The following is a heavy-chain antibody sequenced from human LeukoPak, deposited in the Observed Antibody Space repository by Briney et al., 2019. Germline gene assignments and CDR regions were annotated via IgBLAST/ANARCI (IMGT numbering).Heavy chain of an antibody. V-gene: IGHV4-30-2*01. CDR1: GSAVSSDDHF. CDR3: ARAPYDILTGYFLFDS. D-gene: IGHD3-9*01. J-gene: IGHJ4*02. Sequence: PSQTLSLTCAVSGSAVSSDDHFWSWIRQPPGRGLEWIGYIYHRGSTSYNPSLRSRVTVSLDKSRNQFSLNLYSVTAAVTAVYYCARAPYDILTGYFLFDSWGQGTLITVSS. CDR2: IYHRGST.